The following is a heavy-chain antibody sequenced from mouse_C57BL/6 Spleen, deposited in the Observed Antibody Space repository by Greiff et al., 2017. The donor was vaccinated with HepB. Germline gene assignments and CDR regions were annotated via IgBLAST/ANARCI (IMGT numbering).Heavy chain of an antibody. V-gene: IGHV1-85*01. D-gene: IGHD1-1*01. CDR2: IYPRDGST. CDR3: ARRHYGSSPDWYFDV. CDR1: GYTFTSYD. Sequence: QVQLKESGPELVKPGASVKLSCKASGYTFTSYDINWVKQRPGQGLEWIGWIYPRDGSTKYNEKFKGKATLTVDTSSSTAYMELHSLTSEDSAVYFCARRHYGSSPDWYFDVWGTGTTVTVSS. J-gene: IGHJ1*03.